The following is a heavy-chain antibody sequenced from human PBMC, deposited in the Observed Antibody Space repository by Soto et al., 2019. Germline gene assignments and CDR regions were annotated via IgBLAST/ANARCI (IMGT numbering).Heavy chain of an antibody. CDR1: GFTFSRYW. V-gene: IGHV3-7*03. D-gene: IGHD4-17*01. J-gene: IGHJ4*02. Sequence: LRLSCIVSGFTFSRYWMTWIRQAPGKGPEWVAHINEDGGEKYYVDSVKGRFTISRDNAKNSLYLDMKSLRAEDTAVYYCVKIERRDHGDYCPRYWGQGTLVTVSS. CDR3: VKIERRDHGDYCPRY. CDR2: INEDGGEK.